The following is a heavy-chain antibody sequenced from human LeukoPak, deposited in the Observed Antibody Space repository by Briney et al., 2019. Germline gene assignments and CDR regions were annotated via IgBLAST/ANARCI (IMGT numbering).Heavy chain of an antibody. CDR2: INSDGSST. V-gene: IGHV3-74*01. J-gene: IGHJ5*02. CDR1: GFTFSSYW. CDR3: ARVSSRREFVP. D-gene: IGHD6-13*01. Sequence: GGSLRLSCAASGFTFSSYWMHWVRQAPGKGLVWVSRINSDGSSTSYADSVKGRFTISRDNAKNTLYLQMNSLRAEDTAVYYCARVSSRREFVPWGQGTLVTVSS.